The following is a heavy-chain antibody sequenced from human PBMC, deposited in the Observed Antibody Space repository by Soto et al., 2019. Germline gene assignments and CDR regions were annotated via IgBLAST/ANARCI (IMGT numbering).Heavy chain of an antibody. CDR2: IIPIFGTA. J-gene: IGHJ6*02. CDR3: ATAGVVPATPLYYHGMDV. Sequence: QVQLVQSGAEVKKPGSSVKVSCRASGGTFSSYAISWVRQARGQGLEWMADIIPIFGTANYAQKFQGRVTITADESTSTAYMELTSLRSEDTAVYYCATAGVVPATPLYYHGMDVWGQGTTVTVSS. CDR1: GGTFSSYA. V-gene: IGHV1-69*12. D-gene: IGHD2-15*01.